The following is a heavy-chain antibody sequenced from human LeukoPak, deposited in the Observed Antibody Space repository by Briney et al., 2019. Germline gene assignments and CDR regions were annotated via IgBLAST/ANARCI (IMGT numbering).Heavy chain of an antibody. CDR3: ARVGAGPAGGDY. CDR2: ISYDGSNK. CDR1: GFTFSSYA. J-gene: IGHJ4*01. D-gene: IGHD6-19*01. V-gene: IGHV3-30*04. Sequence: GGSLRLSCAASGFTFSSYARHWVRQAPGKGLEWVAVISYDGSNKYYADSVKGRFTISRDNSKNTLYLQMNSLRAEDTALYYCARVGAGPAGGDYWGHGTLVTVSS.